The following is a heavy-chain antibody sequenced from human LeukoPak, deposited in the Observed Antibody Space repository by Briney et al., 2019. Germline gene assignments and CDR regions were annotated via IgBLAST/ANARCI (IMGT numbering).Heavy chain of an antibody. CDR3: ALGYDEDHSDAPDI. Sequence: GGSLRLFCTDTVFNSSAYFIHLGRQGPGKALVWVSRIGSDGSSASSADSVKGRFTISRDIAKNTVFLQMSSLRAEDTAIYYCALGYDEDHSDAPDIWHQGTMVTVSS. D-gene: IGHD2-2*01. V-gene: IGHV3-74*01. CDR2: IGSDGSSA. CDR1: VFNSSAYF. J-gene: IGHJ3*02.